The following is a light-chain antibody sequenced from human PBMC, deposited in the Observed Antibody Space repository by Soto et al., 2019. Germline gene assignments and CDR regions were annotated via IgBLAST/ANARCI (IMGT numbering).Light chain of an antibody. CDR1: QSLSYW. Sequence: DIQMTQSPSSLSASVGDTVTITCRASQSLSYWLAWYQQKPGKAPKLLIHKASTLESGVPSRFSGSGSGTEFTLTISSLQPDDVATFYCQQYNRFPHTFGQGTKLEIK. V-gene: IGKV1-5*03. CDR2: KAS. CDR3: QQYNRFPHT. J-gene: IGKJ2*01.